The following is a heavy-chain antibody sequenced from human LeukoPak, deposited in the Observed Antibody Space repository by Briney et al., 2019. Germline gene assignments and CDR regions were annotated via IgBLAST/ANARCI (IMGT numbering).Heavy chain of an antibody. CDR3: ARECIVGATTFQDY. CDR2: IYTSGST. D-gene: IGHD1-26*01. V-gene: IGHV4-61*02. Sequence: PSQTLSLTCTVSGGSISSGSYYWSWIRQPAGKGLEWIGRIYTSGSTNYNPSLKSRVTISVDTSKNQFSLKLSSVTAADTAVYYCARECIVGATTFQDYWGQGTLVTVSS. CDR1: GGSISSGSYY. J-gene: IGHJ4*02.